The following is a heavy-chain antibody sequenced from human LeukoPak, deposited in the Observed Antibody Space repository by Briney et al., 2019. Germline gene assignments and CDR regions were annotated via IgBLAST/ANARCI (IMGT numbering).Heavy chain of an antibody. CDR3: AKESGNAFNDPFDM. J-gene: IGHJ3*02. Sequence: AGGSLRLSCAASGFTFDSYVMTWVRQAPGKGLEWVSGIGTSGRSTYYADSVKGRFTISRDNSKNTLYLQMNSLRAEDTALYYCAKESGNAFNDPFDMWGQGTMVIVSS. CDR1: GFTFDSYV. D-gene: IGHD3-16*01. CDR2: IGTSGRST. V-gene: IGHV3-23*01.